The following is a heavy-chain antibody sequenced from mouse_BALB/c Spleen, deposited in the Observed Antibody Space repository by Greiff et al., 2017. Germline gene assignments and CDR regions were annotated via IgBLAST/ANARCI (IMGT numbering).Heavy chain of an antibody. V-gene: IGHV5-9*03. J-gene: IGHJ1*01. Sequence: EVHLVESGGGLVKPGGSLKLSCAASGFTFSSYTMSWVRQTPEKRLEWVATISSGGGNTYYPDSVKGRFTISRDNAKNNLYLQMSSLRSEDTALYYCARYNYGHWYFDVWGAGTTVTVSS. CDR2: ISSGGGNT. CDR3: ARYNYGHWYFDV. CDR1: GFTFSSYT. D-gene: IGHD1-2*01.